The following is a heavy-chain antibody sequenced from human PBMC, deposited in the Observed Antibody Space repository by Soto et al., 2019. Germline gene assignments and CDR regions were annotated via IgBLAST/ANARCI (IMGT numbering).Heavy chain of an antibody. J-gene: IGHJ4*02. CDR1: GFTFNNYA. V-gene: IGHV3-23*01. CDR3: AKGRGGSGSLTPRVDF. CDR2: ISGGGDTT. Sequence: EVQLLESGGGLVQPGGSLRLSCAASGFTFNNYAMTWVRQAPGKGLEWVSAISGGGDTTSYADSVKGRFTVSRDGSKNTTYLQMSSLRAEDRALYYCAKGRGGSGSLTPRVDFWGQGTLVTVSS. D-gene: IGHD3-10*01.